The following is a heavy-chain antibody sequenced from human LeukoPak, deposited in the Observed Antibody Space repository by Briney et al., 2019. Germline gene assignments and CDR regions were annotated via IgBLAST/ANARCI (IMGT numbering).Heavy chain of an antibody. CDR3: ARLAVAGPSGVPRAFDY. J-gene: IGHJ4*02. CDR1: GGSISSYY. CDR2: IYYSGST. D-gene: IGHD6-19*01. V-gene: IGHV4-59*08. Sequence: PSETLSLTCTVSGGSISSYYWSWIRQPPGKGLEWIGYIYYSGSTNYNPSLKSRVTISVDTSKNQFSLKLSSVTAADTAVYYCARLAVAGPSGVPRAFDYWGQGTLVTASS.